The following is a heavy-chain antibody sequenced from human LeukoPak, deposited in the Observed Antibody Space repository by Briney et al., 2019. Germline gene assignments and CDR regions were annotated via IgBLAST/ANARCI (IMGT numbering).Heavy chain of an antibody. V-gene: IGHV1-18*01. CDR3: ARVYCSGGSCYSNAFDI. J-gene: IGHJ3*02. CDR1: GYTFTSYS. Sequence: GASVKVSCKASGYTFTSYSISWVRQAPGQGLEWMGWISAYNGNTNYAQKLQGRVTMTTDTSTSTVYMELSSLRSEDTAVYYCARVYCSGGSCYSNAFDIWGQGTMVTVSS. D-gene: IGHD2-15*01. CDR2: ISAYNGNT.